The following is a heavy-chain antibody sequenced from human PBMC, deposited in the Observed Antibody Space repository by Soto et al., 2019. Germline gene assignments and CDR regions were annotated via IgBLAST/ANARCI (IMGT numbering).Heavy chain of an antibody. CDR3: ASKVKYSGSFNFDY. Sequence: QVQLVQSGAEVKKPGASVKVSCKASGYTFTSYAMHWVRQAPVQRLEWMGWINDGTGNTKYSQKFQGRVTITRDTSASTAYMELSSLRSEDTAVYYCASKVKYSGSFNFDYWGKGTLVTVSS. D-gene: IGHD1-26*01. V-gene: IGHV1-3*01. CDR2: INDGTGNT. CDR1: GYTFTSYA. J-gene: IGHJ4*02.